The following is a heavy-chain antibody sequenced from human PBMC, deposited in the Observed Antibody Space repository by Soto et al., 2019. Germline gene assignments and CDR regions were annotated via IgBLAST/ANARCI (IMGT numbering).Heavy chain of an antibody. D-gene: IGHD6-6*01. Sequence: QVQLVESGGGVVQPGRSLRLSCAASGFTFSSYGMHWVRQAPGKGLEWVAVISYDGSNKYYADSVKGRFTISRDNSKNTLYLQMNSLRAEDTAVYYCAKDTGYSSSSTPEYYYYYGMDVWGQGTTVTVSS. CDR2: ISYDGSNK. J-gene: IGHJ6*02. CDR3: AKDTGYSSSSTPEYYYYYGMDV. CDR1: GFTFSSYG. V-gene: IGHV3-30*18.